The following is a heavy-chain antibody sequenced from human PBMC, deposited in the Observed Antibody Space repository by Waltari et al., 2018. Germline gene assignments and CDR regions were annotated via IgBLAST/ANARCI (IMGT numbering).Heavy chain of an antibody. CDR2: IWYDGSNK. V-gene: IGHV3-33*01. J-gene: IGHJ6*02. CDR1: GFTFSRYG. CDR3: ARDSGYSTYMDV. D-gene: IGHD6-13*01. Sequence: QVQLVESGGGVVQPGRSLRLSCAASGFTFSRYGMHWVRQAPGKGLEWVAVIWYDGSNKYYADSVKGRFTISRDNSKNTLYLQMNSLRAEDTAVYYCARDSGYSTYMDVWGQGTTVTVSS.